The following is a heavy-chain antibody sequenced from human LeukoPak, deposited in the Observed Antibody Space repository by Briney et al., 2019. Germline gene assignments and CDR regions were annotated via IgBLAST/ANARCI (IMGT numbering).Heavy chain of an antibody. CDR2: ISGSGGST. V-gene: IGHV3-23*01. D-gene: IGHD3-10*01. CDR1: GFTFSSYA. J-gene: IGHJ6*04. Sequence: PGGSLRLSCAASGFTFSSYAMSWVRQAPGKGLEWVSAISGSGGSTYCADSVKGRFTISRDNSKNTLYLQMNSLRAEDTAVYYCARDCLQPTYYGSGIGGMDVWGKGTTVTVSS. CDR3: ARDCLQPTYYGSGIGGMDV.